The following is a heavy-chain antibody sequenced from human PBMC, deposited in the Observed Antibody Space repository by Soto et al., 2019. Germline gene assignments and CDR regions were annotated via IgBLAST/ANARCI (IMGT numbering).Heavy chain of an antibody. CDR1: GFTVSSNY. Sequence: EVQLVESGGGLVQPGGSLRLSCAASGFTVSSNYMSLVRQAPGKGLEWVSVIYSDGSTYYADSVKGRFTISRHNSKNTLYLQMNSLRAEDTAVYYCARDPYYDSSGYLASNGMDVWGQGTTVTVSS. D-gene: IGHD3-22*01. V-gene: IGHV3-53*04. J-gene: IGHJ6*02. CDR3: ARDPYYDSSGYLASNGMDV. CDR2: IYSDGST.